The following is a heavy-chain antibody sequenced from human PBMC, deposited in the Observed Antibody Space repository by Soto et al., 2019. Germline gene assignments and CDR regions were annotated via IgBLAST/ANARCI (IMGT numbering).Heavy chain of an antibody. V-gene: IGHV4-39*01. CDR3: ARHPRDDYNYGGSGIFDY. CDR1: GGSISSRTFW. CDR2: MYYSGSS. D-gene: IGHD4-4*01. J-gene: IGHJ4*02. Sequence: QLQLQESGPGLVKPSETLSLTCSVSGGSISSRTFWWAWIRQPPGKGLEGVGDMYYSGSSYSSPSLMSRVTLSIDTSNNQLSLQLNSVTAADTAVYYCARHPRDDYNYGGSGIFDYWGQRTLVTVSS.